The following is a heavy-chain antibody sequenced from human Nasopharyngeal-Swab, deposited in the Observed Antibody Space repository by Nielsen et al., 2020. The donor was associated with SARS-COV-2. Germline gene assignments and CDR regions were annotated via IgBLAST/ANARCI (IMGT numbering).Heavy chain of an antibody. D-gene: IGHD6-19*01. J-gene: IGHJ4*02. Sequence: VKVSCKASGYTLSTYAMYWVRQAPGQRPEFMGWISAGKGNTIYSQRFQGRVRISRDTSANTVYMELNRLRSEDTAVYYCARVPAVAASRIDYWGQGTLVTVSS. CDR1: GYTLSTYA. CDR3: ARVPAVAASRIDY. CDR2: ISAGKGNT. V-gene: IGHV1-3*01.